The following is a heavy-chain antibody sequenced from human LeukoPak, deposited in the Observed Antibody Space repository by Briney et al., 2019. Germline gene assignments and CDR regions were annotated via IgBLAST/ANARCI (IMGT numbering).Heavy chain of an antibody. CDR3: ARDSHPAYCSSTSCYVSGDGWFDP. J-gene: IGHJ5*02. D-gene: IGHD2-2*01. CDR1: GYTFTSYA. Sequence: ASVKVSCKASGYTFTSYAMHWVRQAPGQRLEWMGWINAGNGNTKYSQKLQGRVTITRDTSASTAYMELSSLRSEDTAVYYCARDSHPAYCSSTSCYVSGDGWFDPWGQGTLVTVSS. CDR2: INAGNGNT. V-gene: IGHV1-3*01.